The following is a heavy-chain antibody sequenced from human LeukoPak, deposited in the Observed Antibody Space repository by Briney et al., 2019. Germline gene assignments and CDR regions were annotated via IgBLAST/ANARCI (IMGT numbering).Heavy chain of an antibody. CDR3: ARGSSFDGYCSAGACDAGYYDS. D-gene: IGHD2-15*01. Sequence: SETLSLTCAAYGESFSAYFWNWIRQAPGKPLEYIGEINHRGSSHYNPSLKTRVTLSVDTSKYQFSLKLTSVTAADTAVYFCARGSSFDGYCSAGACDAGYYDSWGQGTPVTVSS. V-gene: IGHV4-34*01. CDR1: GESFSAYF. J-gene: IGHJ4*02. CDR2: INHRGSS.